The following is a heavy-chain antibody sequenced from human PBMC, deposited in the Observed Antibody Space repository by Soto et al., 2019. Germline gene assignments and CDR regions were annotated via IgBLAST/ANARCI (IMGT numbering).Heavy chain of an antibody. CDR2: LYDLDGT. J-gene: IGHJ3*02. Sequence: VHLVASGGGLIQPGESLRLSCAAFGFTVSGKKYVAWVRQAPGKGLEWVSALYDLDGTYYADSVKGRFTTSSDSSRTTVYLQMNSLRPDDTAVYSCATWHLQEHAYDIWGQGTMVTVSS. CDR1: GFTVSGKKY. D-gene: IGHD1-1*01. CDR3: ATWHLQEHAYDI. V-gene: IGHV3-53*01.